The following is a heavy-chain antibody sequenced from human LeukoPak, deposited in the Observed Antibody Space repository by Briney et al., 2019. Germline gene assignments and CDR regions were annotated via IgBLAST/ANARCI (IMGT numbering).Heavy chain of an antibody. D-gene: IGHD6-19*01. CDR2: IHDTGST. J-gene: IGHJ4*02. CDR3: ARDSAWSYFDY. CDR1: GDSISRYQ. Sequence: SETLSLTCTVSGDSISRYQWTWIRRPPGKGLEWIGYIHDTGSTNHNPSLKSRVAISVDTSKNQFSLKLSSVTAADTAVYYCARDSAWSYFDYWGQGTLVTVSS. V-gene: IGHV4-59*01.